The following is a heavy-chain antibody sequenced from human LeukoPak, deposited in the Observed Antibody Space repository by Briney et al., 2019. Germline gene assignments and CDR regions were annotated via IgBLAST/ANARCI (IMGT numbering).Heavy chain of an antibody. V-gene: IGHV4-30-4*02. D-gene: IGHD3-22*01. J-gene: IGHJ4*02. Sequence: KPSGTLSLTCTVSGGSISSGDYYWSWIRQPPGKGLEWIGYIYNSGGTYYNPSLKSRVSISVDTSKNQFSLKLSSVTAADTAVYYCARGADSSGYYSIFYFDYWGQGTLVTVSS. CDR1: GGSISSGDYY. CDR3: ARGADSSGYYSIFYFDY. CDR2: IYNSGGT.